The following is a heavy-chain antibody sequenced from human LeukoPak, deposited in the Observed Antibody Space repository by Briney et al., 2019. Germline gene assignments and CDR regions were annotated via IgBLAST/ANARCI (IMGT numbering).Heavy chain of an antibody. Sequence: PGGSLRLSCAASGFTFSSYTMNWVRQAPGKGLEWVSSISSSSSYIYYADSVKGRFTISRDNAKNTLYLQMNSLRAEDTAVYYCARGAEAAAEHCFDYWGQGTLVTVSS. J-gene: IGHJ4*02. CDR2: ISSSSSYI. CDR3: ARGAEAAAEHCFDY. V-gene: IGHV3-21*01. CDR1: GFTFSSYT. D-gene: IGHD6-13*01.